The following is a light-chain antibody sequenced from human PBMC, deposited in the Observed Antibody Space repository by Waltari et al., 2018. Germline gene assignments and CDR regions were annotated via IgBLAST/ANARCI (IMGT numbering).Light chain of an antibody. Sequence: DIVMPQSPDSLAVSLGERAPINCKSSQSVLYSSNNKNYLAWYQQQPGQPPKLLIYWASTRESGVPDRFSGSGSGTDFTLTISSLQAEDVAVYYCQQYYSTLRRFGQGTKVEIK. CDR2: WAS. V-gene: IGKV4-1*01. CDR3: QQYYSTLRR. J-gene: IGKJ1*01. CDR1: QSVLYSSNNKNY.